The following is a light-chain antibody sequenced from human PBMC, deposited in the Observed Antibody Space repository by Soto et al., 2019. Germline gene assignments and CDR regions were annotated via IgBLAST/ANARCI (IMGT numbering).Light chain of an antibody. J-gene: IGLJ3*02. CDR3: ATWDHSLNGVV. CDR1: SSNIGSYT. Sequence: QPVLTQPPSASATPGQRVTISCSGSSSNIGSYTVKWYRQYPTTAPKLLISSNNQRPSGVPDRFSGSKSGASASLAISGLQSEDEANYYCATWDHSLNGVVFGGGTQLTVL. V-gene: IGLV1-44*01. CDR2: SNN.